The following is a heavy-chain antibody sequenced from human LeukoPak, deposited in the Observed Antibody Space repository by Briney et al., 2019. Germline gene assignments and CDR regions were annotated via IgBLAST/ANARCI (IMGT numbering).Heavy chain of an antibody. CDR1: GGSISSSSYY. D-gene: IGHD6-19*01. CDR3: ARRCSSGWSDWYFDL. J-gene: IGHJ2*01. V-gene: IGHV4-39*01. CDR2: IYYSGST. Sequence: SETLSLTCTVSGGSISSSSYYWGWIRQPPGEGLGWIGSIYYSGSTYYNPSLKSRVTISVDTSKNQFSLRLSSVTAADTAVYYCARRCSSGWSDWYFDLWGRGTLVTVSS.